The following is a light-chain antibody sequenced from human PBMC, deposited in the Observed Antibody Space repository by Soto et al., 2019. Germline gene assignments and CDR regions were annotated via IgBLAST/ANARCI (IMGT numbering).Light chain of an antibody. V-gene: IGKV3-11*01. Sequence: EIVLTQSPATLSLSPGERATLSCRASKSASSYLAWYQQKPGQAPRLLIYDASTRATGIPARFSGSGSGTDFTLTISSLEPEDFALYYCHQRNSWPWTFAQGTKVEIK. CDR3: HQRNSWPWT. CDR1: KSASSY. CDR2: DAS. J-gene: IGKJ1*01.